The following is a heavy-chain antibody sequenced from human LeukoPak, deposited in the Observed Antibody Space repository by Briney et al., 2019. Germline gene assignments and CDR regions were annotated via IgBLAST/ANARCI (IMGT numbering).Heavy chain of an antibody. Sequence: GGSLRLSCAASGFTFSSYSMNWVRQVPGKGLEWVAVISFDGKTDTYADSVKGRFTISKDFSTNTLYLDMNTVRPDDTAVYYCALYGAYFAFWGHGTLVTVSS. D-gene: IGHD4-17*01. CDR3: ALYGAYFAF. CDR2: ISFDGKTD. V-gene: IGHV3-30*03. CDR1: GFTFSSYS. J-gene: IGHJ4*01.